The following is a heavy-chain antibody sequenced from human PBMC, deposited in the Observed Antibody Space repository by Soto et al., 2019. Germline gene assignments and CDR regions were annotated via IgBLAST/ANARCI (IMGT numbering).Heavy chain of an antibody. D-gene: IGHD3-9*01. V-gene: IGHV4-30-2*01. Sequence: PSETLSLTCAVSGGSISSGAYSWGWIRQPPGKGLEWIGYIYHGGSTYYNPSLKSRVTISVDKSISTAYLQWNSLQASDTATYYCTKGAERTVQRFLDWVCGHWGQGTPVTVSS. J-gene: IGHJ4*02. CDR2: IYHGGST. CDR1: GGSISSGAYS. CDR3: TKGAERTVQRFLDWVCGH.